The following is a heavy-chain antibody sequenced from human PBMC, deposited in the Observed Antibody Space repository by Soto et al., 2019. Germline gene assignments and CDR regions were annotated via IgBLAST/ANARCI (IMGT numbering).Heavy chain of an antibody. CDR1: GGSISSYY. Sequence: SETLSLTCTVSGGSISSYYWSWIRQPPGKGLEWIGYIYYSGSTNYNPSLKSRVAISVDTSKNQFSLKLSSVTAADTAVYYCARHKIAAAGKNVWFGPWGQGTLVTVSS. D-gene: IGHD6-13*01. CDR2: IYYSGST. CDR3: ARHKIAAAGKNVWFGP. J-gene: IGHJ5*02. V-gene: IGHV4-59*08.